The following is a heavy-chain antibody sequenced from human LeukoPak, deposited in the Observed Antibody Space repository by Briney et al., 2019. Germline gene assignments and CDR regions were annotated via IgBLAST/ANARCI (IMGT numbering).Heavy chain of an antibody. CDR2: MSGSGDST. D-gene: IGHD3-22*01. J-gene: IGHJ4*02. Sequence: GGSLRLSCTASGFTFSSYAMSWVRQAPGKGLEWVSTMSGSGDSTYYADSVKGRFTVSRDNSKNTLYLQMNSLRAEDTAVYFCANPDSSGFYFSIRFDFWGQGTLVTVSS. CDR3: ANPDSSGFYFSIRFDF. CDR1: GFTFSSYA. V-gene: IGHV3-23*01.